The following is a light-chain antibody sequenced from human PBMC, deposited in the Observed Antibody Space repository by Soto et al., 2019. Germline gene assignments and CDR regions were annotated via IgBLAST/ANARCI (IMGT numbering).Light chain of an antibody. J-gene: IGLJ3*02. V-gene: IGLV6-57*04. CDR3: QSYDSSTHSWV. CDR1: SGSIASNY. CDR2: EHN. Sequence: NFMLTQPHSVSESPGKTVTISCTRSSGSIASNYVQWYQQRPGSAPTTVIYEHNQRPSGVPDRFSGSFDSSSNSASLTISGLKTEDEADYYSQSYDSSTHSWVFGGGTKVTVL.